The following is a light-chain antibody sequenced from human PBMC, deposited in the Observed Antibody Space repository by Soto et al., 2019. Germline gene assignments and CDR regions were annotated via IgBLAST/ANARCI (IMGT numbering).Light chain of an antibody. Sequence: EIVKTQSPATLSVSPGERATLSCRARQSVSSNLAWYQQKPGQAPRLLIYGASTRATGIPARFSGSGSGTEFTLTISSLQSEDFAVYYCQQYNNWLTFGGGTKVEIK. CDR2: GAS. V-gene: IGKV3-15*01. CDR1: QSVSSN. J-gene: IGKJ4*01. CDR3: QQYNNWLT.